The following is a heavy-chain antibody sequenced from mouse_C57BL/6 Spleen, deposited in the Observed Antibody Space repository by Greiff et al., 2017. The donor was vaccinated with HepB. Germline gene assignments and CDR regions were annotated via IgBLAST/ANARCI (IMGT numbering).Heavy chain of an antibody. CDR2: INPNNGGT. Sequence: EVQRVESGPELVKPGASVKIPCKASGYTFTDYNMDWVKQSHGKSLEWIGDINPNNGGTIYNQKFKGKATLTVDKSSSTAYMELRSLTSEDTAVYYCAREEGGNYAMDYWGQGTSVTVSS. V-gene: IGHV1-18*01. D-gene: IGHD1-1*02. J-gene: IGHJ4*01. CDR1: GYTFTDYN. CDR3: AREEGGNYAMDY.